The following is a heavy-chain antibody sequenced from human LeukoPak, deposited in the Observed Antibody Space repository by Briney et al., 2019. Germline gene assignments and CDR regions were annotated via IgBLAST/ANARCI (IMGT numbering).Heavy chain of an antibody. V-gene: IGHV3-33*01. J-gene: IGHJ3*02. CDR3: AREGLTTSPNNALDI. CDR1: GFTLSSYG. Sequence: GGSLRLSCEASGFTLSSYGMHWVRQAPGKGLEWVAVIWYDENKKYYADFVKGRFTTSRDNFKSTLFLQLNSLRVEDTAVYYCAREGLTTSPNNALDIWGQGTTVTVLS. CDR2: IWYDENKK. D-gene: IGHD1/OR15-1a*01.